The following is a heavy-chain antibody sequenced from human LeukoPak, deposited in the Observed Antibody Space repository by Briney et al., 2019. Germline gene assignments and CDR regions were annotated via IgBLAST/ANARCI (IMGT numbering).Heavy chain of an antibody. CDR3: TIGRYYDSSGRMWPSFDY. CDR2: VYPGDSDT. J-gene: IGHJ4*02. Sequence: GESLKISCKGSGYSFTDYWIGWVRQMPGKGLDWMGIVYPGDSDTRYSPSFQGQVTISADKSISTAYLQWSSLKASDTAMYYCTIGRYYDSSGRMWPSFDYWGQGTLVTVPS. V-gene: IGHV5-51*01. CDR1: GYSFTDYW. D-gene: IGHD3-22*01.